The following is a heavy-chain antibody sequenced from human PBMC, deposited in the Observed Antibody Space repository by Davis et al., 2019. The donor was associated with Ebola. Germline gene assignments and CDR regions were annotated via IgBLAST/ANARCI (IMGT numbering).Heavy chain of an antibody. Sequence: ASVKVSCKASGYTFTSYGISWVRQAPGQGLEWMGWISAYNGNTNYAQKLQGRVTMTTDTSTSTAYMELRSLRSDDTAVYYSARDGAFSGFREYYYGMDVWGQGTTVTVSS. CDR1: GYTFTSYG. D-gene: IGHD3-10*01. V-gene: IGHV1-18*01. CDR2: ISAYNGNT. CDR3: ARDGAFSGFREYYYGMDV. J-gene: IGHJ6*02.